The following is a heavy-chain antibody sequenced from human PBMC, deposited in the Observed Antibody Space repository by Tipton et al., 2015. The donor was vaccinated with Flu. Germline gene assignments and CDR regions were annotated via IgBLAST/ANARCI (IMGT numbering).Heavy chain of an antibody. CDR2: VSYSGIT. CDR3: ARNGGSYSYQH. Sequence: TLSLTCTVSGGSISSYYWSWLRQPPGKGLEWIGFVSYSGITNYNPSLKGRFTMSPDASKNHFSLSLSSVTAADTAVYYCARNGGSYSYQHWGQGTLVTVSS. CDR1: GGSISSYY. D-gene: IGHD3-10*01. V-gene: IGHV4-59*13. J-gene: IGHJ1*01.